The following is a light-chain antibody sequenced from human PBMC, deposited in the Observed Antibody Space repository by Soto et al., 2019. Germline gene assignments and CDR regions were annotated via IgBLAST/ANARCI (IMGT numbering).Light chain of an antibody. CDR2: EVT. CDR1: SSDVGGYNY. Sequence: QSALTQPRSMSGSPGPSVTISCTGTSSDVGGYNYVSWLQQRPGKAPKLVVYEVTKRPSGVPDRFSGSKSGNTASLTISGLQAEDEADYYCCSGAGNYRWVFGGGTNLTVL. J-gene: IGLJ3*02. CDR3: CSGAGNYRWV. V-gene: IGLV2-11*01.